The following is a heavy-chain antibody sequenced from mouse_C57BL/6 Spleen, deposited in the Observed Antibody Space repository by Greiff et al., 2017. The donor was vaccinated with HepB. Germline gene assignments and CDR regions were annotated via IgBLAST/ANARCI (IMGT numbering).Heavy chain of an antibody. V-gene: IGHV1-26*01. CDR3: ARRYIYYYGSPPFAY. CDR2: INPNNGGT. Sequence: VQLQQSGPELVKPGASVKISCKASGYTFTDYYMNWVKQSHGKSLEWIGDINPNNGGTSYNQKFKGKATLTVDKSSSTAYMELRSLTSEDSAVYYGARRYIYYYGSPPFAYWGKGTLVTVAA. D-gene: IGHD1-1*01. CDR1: GYTFTDYY. J-gene: IGHJ3*01.